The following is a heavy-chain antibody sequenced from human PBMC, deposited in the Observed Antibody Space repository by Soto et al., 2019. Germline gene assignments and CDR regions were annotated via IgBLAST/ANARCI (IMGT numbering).Heavy chain of an antibody. CDR1: GFTFSSFG. D-gene: IGHD2-2*01. V-gene: IGHV3-33*01. Sequence: RLSCAASGFTFSSFGMHWVRQAPGKGLEWVSLIWYDGSKKSYGDSVKGRFTISRDNSRNTVYLQMNSLRAEDTAVYYCARQGTSTKYYTVDVWGQGTTVTVSS. CDR3: ARQGTSTKYYTVDV. J-gene: IGHJ6*02. CDR2: IWYDGSKK.